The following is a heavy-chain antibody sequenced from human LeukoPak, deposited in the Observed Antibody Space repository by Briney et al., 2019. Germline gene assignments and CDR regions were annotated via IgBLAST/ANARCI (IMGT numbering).Heavy chain of an antibody. J-gene: IGHJ4*02. Sequence: GGSLRLSCVVSGFTFSSYPMSWVRQAPGKGLEWVSVISESGDVTHYADSMKGRFTISRDNAKNSLYLQMNSLRDEDTAVYYCARTDYYDSSGYADYWGQGTLVTVSS. CDR2: ISESGDVT. D-gene: IGHD3-22*01. V-gene: IGHV3-23*01. CDR3: ARTDYYDSSGYADY. CDR1: GFTFSSYP.